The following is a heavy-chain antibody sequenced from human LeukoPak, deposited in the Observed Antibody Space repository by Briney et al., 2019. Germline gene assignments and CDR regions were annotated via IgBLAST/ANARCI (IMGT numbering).Heavy chain of an antibody. CDR3: AKDFSIGDYYGSGSDY. CDR2: ISYDGSNK. J-gene: IGHJ4*02. D-gene: IGHD3-10*01. V-gene: IGHV3-30-3*01. CDR1: GFAFSSYA. Sequence: HSGGSLRLSCAASGFAFSSYAMHWVRQAPGKGLEWVAVISYDGSNKYYADSVKGRFTISRDNSKNTLYLQMNSLRAEDTAVYYCAKDFSIGDYYGSGSDYWGQGTLVTVSS.